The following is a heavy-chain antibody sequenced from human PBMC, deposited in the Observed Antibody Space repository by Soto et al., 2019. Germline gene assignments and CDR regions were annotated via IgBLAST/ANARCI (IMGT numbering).Heavy chain of an antibody. CDR1: GGTFSSYA. V-gene: IGHV1-69*13. J-gene: IGHJ6*02. CDR3: AVSRGYYYYYGMDV. CDR2: IIPIFGTA. D-gene: IGHD3-10*01. Sequence: SVKVSCKASGGTFSSYAISSVRQAPGQGLEWMGGIIPIFGTANYAQKFQGRVTITADESTSTAYMELSSLRSEDTAVYYCAVSRGYYYYYGMDVWGQGTTVTVSS.